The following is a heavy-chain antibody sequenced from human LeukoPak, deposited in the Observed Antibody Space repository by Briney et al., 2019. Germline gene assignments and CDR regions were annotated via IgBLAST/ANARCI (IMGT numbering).Heavy chain of an antibody. CDR2: IYPGDSDT. CDR1: GYSFTSYL. J-gene: IGHJ5*02. Sequence: GESLKISCKGSGYSFTSYLIGWVRQMPGKGLEWMGIIYPGDSDTRYSPSFQGQVTISADKSISTAYLQWSSLKASDTAMYYCARHGRRTTVTIFVSTYNWFDPWGLGTLVTVSS. D-gene: IGHD4-11*01. CDR3: ARHGRRTTVTIFVSTYNWFDP. V-gene: IGHV5-51*01.